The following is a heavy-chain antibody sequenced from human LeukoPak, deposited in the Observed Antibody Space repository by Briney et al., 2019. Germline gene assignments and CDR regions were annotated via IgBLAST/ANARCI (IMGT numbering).Heavy chain of an antibody. CDR3: ARIRVAAAGTKADY. Sequence: SGPALVKPTQTLTLTCTFSGFSLSTRGMCVSWIRQPPGKALEWLTRIAWDDDKYYSTSLKPRLTISKDPSNNQVVLTMTNMDPVDTATYYCARIRVAAAGTKADYWGRGTLVTVSS. J-gene: IGHJ4*02. CDR2: IAWDDDK. V-gene: IGHV2-70*11. CDR1: GFSLSTRGMC. D-gene: IGHD6-13*01.